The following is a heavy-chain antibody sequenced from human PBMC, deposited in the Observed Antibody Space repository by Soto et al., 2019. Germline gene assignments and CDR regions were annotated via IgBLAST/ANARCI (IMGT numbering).Heavy chain of an antibody. J-gene: IGHJ4*02. CDR2: ISYDGSNK. Sequence: GGSLRLSCAASRFTFSSYGMHWVRQAPGKGLEWVAVISYDGSNKYYADSVKGRFTISRDNSKNTLYLQMNSLRAEDTAVYYCAKEYSSSWYVPFDYWGQGTLVTVSS. CDR3: AKEYSSSWYVPFDY. V-gene: IGHV3-30*18. CDR1: RFTFSSYG. D-gene: IGHD6-13*01.